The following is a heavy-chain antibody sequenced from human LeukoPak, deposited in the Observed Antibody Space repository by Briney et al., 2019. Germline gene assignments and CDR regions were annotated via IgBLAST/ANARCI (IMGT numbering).Heavy chain of an antibody. V-gene: IGHV1-3*01. CDR2: INAGNGNT. CDR1: GYTFTSYA. Sequence: ASVKVSCKASGYTFTSYAMHWVRQAPGQRLEWMGWINAGNGNTKYSQKFQGRVTITRDTSASTAYMELSSLRSEDTAVYYCARGVGPVGYYDYWGQGTLVTVSS. CDR3: ARGVGPVGYYDY. D-gene: IGHD3-22*01. J-gene: IGHJ4*02.